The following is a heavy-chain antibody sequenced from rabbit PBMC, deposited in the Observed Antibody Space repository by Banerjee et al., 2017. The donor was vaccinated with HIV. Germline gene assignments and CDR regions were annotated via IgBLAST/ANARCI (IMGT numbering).Heavy chain of an antibody. V-gene: IGHV1S43*01. J-gene: IGHJ6*01. Sequence: QSLEESGGDLVRPGASLTLTCTASGFSFSSSYWVCWVRQAPGKGLEWIACIYTASANTWYASWVNGRFTISRSTSLNTVDLKMTSLTAADTASYFCARVHVSSGYYFGLRGPGTLVTVS. CDR3: ARVHVSSGYYFGL. CDR1: GFSFSSSYW. CDR2: IYTASANT. D-gene: IGHD4-1*01.